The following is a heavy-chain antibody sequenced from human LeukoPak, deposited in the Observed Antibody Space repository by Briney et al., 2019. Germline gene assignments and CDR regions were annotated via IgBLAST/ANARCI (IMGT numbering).Heavy chain of an antibody. CDR1: GFPFSTYA. CDR2: ISVGGHNT. J-gene: IGHJ5*02. V-gene: IGHV3-23*01. D-gene: IGHD3-22*01. CDR3: AKDLDSTGYYSFDP. Sequence: GSLRRSCAASGFPFSTYAMNWVRQAPGKWLDWVSLISVGGHNTHYSDSVQGRFTISRDDSRNTLYLQMNSLRAEDTAVYYCAKDLDSTGYYSFDPWGQGTLVTVSS.